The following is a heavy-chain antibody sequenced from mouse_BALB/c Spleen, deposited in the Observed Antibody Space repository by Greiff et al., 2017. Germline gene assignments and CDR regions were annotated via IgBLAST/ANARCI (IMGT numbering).Heavy chain of an antibody. CDR1: GYTFSSYW. CDR2: ILPGSGST. CDR3: ARDRSSEKDY. V-gene: IGHV1-9*01. D-gene: IGHD3-1*01. Sequence: VQLQQSGAELMKPGASVKISCKATGYTFSSYWIEWVKQRPGHGLEWIGEILPGSGSTNYNEKFKGKATFTADTSSNTAYMQLSILTSEDSAVYYCARDRSSEKDYWGQGTTLTVSS. J-gene: IGHJ2*01.